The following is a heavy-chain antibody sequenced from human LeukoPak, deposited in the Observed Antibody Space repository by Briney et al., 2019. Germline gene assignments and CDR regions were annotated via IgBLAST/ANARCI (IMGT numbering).Heavy chain of an antibody. Sequence: GASVKVSCKASGYTFTSYFMHWVRQAPGQGLEWMGLINPRGGSTRYAQKFQGRVTMTRDTSTSTDYLELSSLRSEDTAVYYCAREGEFGEFSWGQGTLVTVSS. J-gene: IGHJ4*02. CDR1: GYTFTSYF. D-gene: IGHD3-10*01. CDR3: AREGEFGEFS. CDR2: INPRGGST. V-gene: IGHV1-46*01.